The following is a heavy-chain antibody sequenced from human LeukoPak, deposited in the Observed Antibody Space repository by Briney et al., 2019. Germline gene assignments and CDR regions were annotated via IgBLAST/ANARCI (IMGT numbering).Heavy chain of an antibody. Sequence: NPSETLSLTCTVSGGSISSYYWSWIRQPPGKGLEWIGYIYYSGNTNYNPSLKSRVTISVDTSKNQFSLKLSSVTAADTAVYYCARDSLRDGYNVISTTAFDIWGQGTMVTVSS. CDR1: GGSISSYY. CDR2: IYYSGNT. V-gene: IGHV4-59*01. CDR3: ARDSLRDGYNVISTTAFDI. D-gene: IGHD5-24*01. J-gene: IGHJ3*02.